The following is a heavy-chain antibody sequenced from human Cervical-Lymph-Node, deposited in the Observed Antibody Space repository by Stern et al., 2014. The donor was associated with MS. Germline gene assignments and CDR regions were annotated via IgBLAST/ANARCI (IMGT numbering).Heavy chain of an antibody. J-gene: IGHJ6*02. CDR3: AREVDCSSTSCLYYYYAMDV. CDR2: INPNSGGT. Sequence: VQLVESGAEVRKPGASVKVSCKTSGYTFTEYYMHWVRQAPGQGLEWRGWINPNSGGTKYAQKFQGWVTMTRDTSIGTVYMELSRLRSDDTAVYYCAREVDCSSTSCLYYYYAMDVWGQGTTVTVS. V-gene: IGHV1-2*04. D-gene: IGHD2-2*01. CDR1: GYTFTEYY.